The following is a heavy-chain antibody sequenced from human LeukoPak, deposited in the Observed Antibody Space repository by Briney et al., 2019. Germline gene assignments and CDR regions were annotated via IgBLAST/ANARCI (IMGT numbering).Heavy chain of an antibody. Sequence: GALRLSCAASGFTFSSYAMSWVRQAPGKGLEWVSAISGSGGSTYYADSVKGRFTISRDNSKNTLYLQMNSLRAEDTAVYYCAKGIGIYSGYVGVYWGQGTLVTVSS. CDR3: AKGIGIYSGYVGVY. J-gene: IGHJ4*02. CDR1: GFTFSSYA. D-gene: IGHD5-12*01. CDR2: ISGSGGST. V-gene: IGHV3-23*01.